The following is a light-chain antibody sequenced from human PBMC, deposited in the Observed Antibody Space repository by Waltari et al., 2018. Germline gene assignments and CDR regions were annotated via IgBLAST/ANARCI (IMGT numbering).Light chain of an antibody. J-gene: IGKJ1*01. CDR1: QGVCSY. V-gene: IGKV1-8*01. CDR3: QQYYSYPVT. CDR2: ASS. Sequence: AIRLTQSPSSIAASTGARVTITCRASQGVCSYLAWYQQKSGRAPKLLLYASSSLEAEVPSRFGGSGSGTDFTLTISCLQSEDFASYFCQQYYSYPVTFGQGTRV.